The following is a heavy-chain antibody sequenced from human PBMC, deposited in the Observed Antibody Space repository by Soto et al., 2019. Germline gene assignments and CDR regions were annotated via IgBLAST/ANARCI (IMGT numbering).Heavy chain of an antibody. CDR2: INPDGSEK. Sequence: PGXSLRLSCAASGCTCSSYWMNCVRQAPGKGLEWVADINPDGSEKYHVDSVKGRFTISRDNAKNSLYLQMNSLRAEDTAVYYCLGLAYWGQGTLVTVSS. D-gene: IGHD2-8*02. CDR3: LGLAY. V-gene: IGHV3-7*01. CDR1: GCTCSSYW. J-gene: IGHJ4*02.